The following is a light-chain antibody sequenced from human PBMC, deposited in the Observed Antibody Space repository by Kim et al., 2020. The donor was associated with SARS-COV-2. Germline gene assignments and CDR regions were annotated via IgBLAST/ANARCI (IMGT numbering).Light chain of an antibody. CDR1: SSVVGDYEY. CDR3: CSHAGTFYV. CDR2: QVN. V-gene: IGLV2-11*01. J-gene: IGLJ1*01. Sequence: QSALTQPRSVSGSPGQSVTLSCTATSSVVGDYEYVSWYQQHPGKAPKLIIYQVNKRPSGVPDRFSGSKSGYRASLTISGLQADDEADYYCCSHAGTFYVFGPGTKVTVL.